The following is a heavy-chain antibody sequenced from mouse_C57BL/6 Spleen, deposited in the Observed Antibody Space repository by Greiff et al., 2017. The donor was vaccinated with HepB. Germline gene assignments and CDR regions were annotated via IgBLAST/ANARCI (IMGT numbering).Heavy chain of an antibody. V-gene: IGHV1-64*01. CDR1: GYTFTSYW. CDR2: IHHNRGGT. J-gene: IGHJ2*01. Sequence: QVQLKQPGAELVKPGASVKLSCKASGYTFTSYWMPWVKQRPVQGLEWIGMIHHNRGGTNCNEKFTCKATLTVGKSSSTAYMQLSSLTSEDSAVYYCARWRPVVCYFDYWGQGTTLTVSS. D-gene: IGHD1-1*01. CDR3: ARWRPVVCYFDY.